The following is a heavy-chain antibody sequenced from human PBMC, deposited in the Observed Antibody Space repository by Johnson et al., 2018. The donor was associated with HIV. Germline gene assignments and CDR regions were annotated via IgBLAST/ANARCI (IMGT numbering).Heavy chain of an antibody. Sequence: VQLVESGGGLVQPGGSLRLSCAASGFTFNNHWMTWVRQAPGKGLEWVANIKQDGSEKYYVDSVKGRFTISRDNAKNSLHLQMNSLRAEDTAVDFCAGVRRQLVRLSAFDIWGQGTLVTVSS. V-gene: IGHV3-7*01. D-gene: IGHD6-6*01. J-gene: IGHJ3*02. CDR1: GFTFNNHW. CDR2: IKQDGSEK. CDR3: AGVRRQLVRLSAFDI.